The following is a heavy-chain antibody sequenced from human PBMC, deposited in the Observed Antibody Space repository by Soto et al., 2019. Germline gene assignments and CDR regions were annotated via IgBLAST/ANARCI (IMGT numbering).Heavy chain of an antibody. CDR3: ARDLDGSGSYFTDY. CDR2: ISPYKGNT. CDR1: GYSFSSIG. J-gene: IGHJ4*02. Sequence: ASVKVSCKTSGYSFSSIGISWVRQAPGRGLEWMGWISPYKGNTYYAQRLQGRVTMTTDTSTSTAYMELRSLRSDDTAVYFCARDLDGSGSYFTDYWGQGTLVTVS. D-gene: IGHD3-10*01. V-gene: IGHV1-18*01.